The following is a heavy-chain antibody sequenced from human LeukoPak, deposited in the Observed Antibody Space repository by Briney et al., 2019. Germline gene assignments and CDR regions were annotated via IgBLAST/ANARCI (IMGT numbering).Heavy chain of an antibody. CDR3: AKDGAAYCGGDCYLFDY. Sequence: GRSLRLSCAASGFTFSSYGMHWVRQAPGKGLEWVAVISYDGSNKYYADSVKGRFTISRDNSKNTLYLQMNSLRAEDTAVYYCAKDGAAYCGGDCYLFDYWGQGTLVTVSS. V-gene: IGHV3-30*18. CDR2: ISYDGSNK. CDR1: GFTFSSYG. J-gene: IGHJ4*02. D-gene: IGHD2-21*02.